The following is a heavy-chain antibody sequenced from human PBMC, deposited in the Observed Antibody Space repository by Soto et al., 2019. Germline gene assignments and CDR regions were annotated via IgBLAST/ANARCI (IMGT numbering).Heavy chain of an antibody. CDR3: ARDPGGYCSSTSCSSY. J-gene: IGHJ4*02. D-gene: IGHD2-2*01. CDR1: GYTFTSYY. V-gene: IGHV1-46*01. CDR2: INPSGGST. Sequence: ASVKVSCKASGYTFTSYYMHWVRQAPGQGLEWMGIINPSGGSTSYAQKFQGRVTMTRDTSTSTVYTELSSLRSEDTAVYYCARDPGGYCSSTSCSSYWGQGTLVTVSS.